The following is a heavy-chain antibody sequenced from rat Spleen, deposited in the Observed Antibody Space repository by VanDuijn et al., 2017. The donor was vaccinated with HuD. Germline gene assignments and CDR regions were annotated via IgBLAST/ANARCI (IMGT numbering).Heavy chain of an antibody. V-gene: IGHV5-29*01. Sequence: EVQLVESDGGLVQPGRSLKLSCAASGFTFSNYGMAWVRQAPTKGLEWVATISYDGSSTYYRDSVKGRFTISRDNAKTTLYLQMDSLRSEDTATYYCAKDKGEYNNLFDYWGQGVMVTVSS. D-gene: IGHD1-10*01. J-gene: IGHJ2*01. CDR3: AKDKGEYNNLFDY. CDR2: ISYDGSST. CDR1: GFTFSNYG.